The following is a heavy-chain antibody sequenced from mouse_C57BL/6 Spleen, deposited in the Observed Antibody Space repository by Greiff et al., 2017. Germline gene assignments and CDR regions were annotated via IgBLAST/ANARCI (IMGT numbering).Heavy chain of an antibody. Sequence: VQLKQSGPELVKPGASVKMSCKASGYTFTDYNMHWVKQSHGKSLEWIGYINPNNGGTSYNQKFKGKATLTVNKSSSTAYMELRSLTSEDSAVYCGTKEVTTGPFAMDCWGQGASVTVST. CDR2: INPNNGGT. V-gene: IGHV1-22*01. CDR3: TKEVTTGPFAMDC. D-gene: IGHD2-2*01. J-gene: IGHJ4*01. CDR1: GYTFTDYN.